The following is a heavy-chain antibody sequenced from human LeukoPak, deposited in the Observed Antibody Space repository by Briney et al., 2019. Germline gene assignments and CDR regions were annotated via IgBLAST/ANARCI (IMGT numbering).Heavy chain of an antibody. J-gene: IGHJ4*02. V-gene: IGHV1-46*01. CDR3: ARDQEGFDY. Sequence: ASVTVSCKASGYTFTSNYIHWVRQPPGQGLEWMGMIYPRDGSTSYAQKFQGRVTVTRDTSTSTVHMELSGLRSEDTAVYYCARDQEGFDYWGQGTLVTVSS. CDR2: IYPRDGST. CDR1: GYTFTSNY.